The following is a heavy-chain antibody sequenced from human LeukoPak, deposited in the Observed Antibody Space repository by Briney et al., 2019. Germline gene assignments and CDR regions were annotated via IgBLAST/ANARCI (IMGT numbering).Heavy chain of an antibody. J-gene: IGHJ4*02. D-gene: IGHD1-26*01. V-gene: IGHV1-24*01. CDR3: ARDSRGSGFVVGVN. Sequence: GASVKVSCKVSGYTLTELSMHWVRQAPGKGLEWMGGFDPEDGETIYAQKFQGRVTMTEDTSTSTAYMELRSLRSDDTAVYYCARDSRGSGFVVGVNWGQGTLVTVSS. CDR1: GYTLTELS. CDR2: FDPEDGET.